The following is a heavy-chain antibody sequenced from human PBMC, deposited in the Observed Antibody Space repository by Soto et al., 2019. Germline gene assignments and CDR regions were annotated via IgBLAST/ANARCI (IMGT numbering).Heavy chain of an antibody. D-gene: IGHD1-26*01. V-gene: IGHV3-21*01. J-gene: IGHJ4*02. CDR1: GFTFSTYT. CDR2: INGRSNYV. CDR3: AREDGVVGSSSAFDH. Sequence: EVQVVESGGGLVKPGASLRLSCVFSGFTFSTYTMNWVLQAPGKRLEWVASINGRSNYVYYADSVKGRFTISRDNAKNSLYLQMNRLRAEDTAIYYCAREDGVVGSSSAFDHWGLGTLVTVSS.